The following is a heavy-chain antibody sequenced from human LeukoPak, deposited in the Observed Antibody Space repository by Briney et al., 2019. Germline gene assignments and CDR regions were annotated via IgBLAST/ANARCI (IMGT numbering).Heavy chain of an antibody. CDR1: GVSTTNGIYY. D-gene: IGHD6-19*01. J-gene: IGHJ4*02. V-gene: IGHV4-39*01. Sequence: SETLSLTCTVSGVSTTNGIYYWAWIRQSPGKGLEWIGSIHNVGSTYYNLSLRSRVTMSIDTSKNQFSLRLNSVTAADTAVYYCARHAEYNSGWHFYLDHWGQGILVTVSS. CDR3: ARHAEYNSGWHFYLDH. CDR2: IHNVGST.